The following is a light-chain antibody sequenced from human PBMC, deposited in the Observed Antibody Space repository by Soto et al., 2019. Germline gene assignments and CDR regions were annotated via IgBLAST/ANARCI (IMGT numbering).Light chain of an antibody. CDR3: SSYTSTSRYV. V-gene: IGLV2-18*02. CDR1: SSDVGKYDR. Sequence: SVLSQPPSVSVSPGLSVTISCTGTSSDVGKYDRVSWYQQPPGTAPKLIIYEVTNRPSGVPARFSGSKSGNTASLTISGLQAEDEADYYCSSYTSTSRYVSGAGTKVTVL. J-gene: IGLJ1*01. CDR2: EVT.